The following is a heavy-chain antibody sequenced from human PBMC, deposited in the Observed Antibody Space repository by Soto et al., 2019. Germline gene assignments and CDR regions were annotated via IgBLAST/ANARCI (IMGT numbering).Heavy chain of an antibody. D-gene: IGHD2-21*01. CDR1: GGSISSGDYY. CDR2: IYYSGST. J-gene: IGHJ6*02. Sequence: SETLSLTCTVSGGSISSGDYYWSWIRRPPGKGLEWIGYIYYSGSTYYNPSLKSRVTISVDTSKNQFSLKLSSVTAADTAVYYCARQCIVYRYHYYYYGMDVWGQGTTVTVSS. CDR3: ARQCIVYRYHYYYYGMDV. V-gene: IGHV4-30-4*01.